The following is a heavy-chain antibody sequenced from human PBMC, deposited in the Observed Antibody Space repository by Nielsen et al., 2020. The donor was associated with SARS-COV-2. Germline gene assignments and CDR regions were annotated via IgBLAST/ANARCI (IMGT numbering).Heavy chain of an antibody. V-gene: IGHV3-23*01. CDR1: GFTFSSYA. D-gene: IGHD6-19*01. CDR2: ISGSGGST. J-gene: IGHJ4*02. CDR3: AKSDSSGWYEIYFDY. Sequence: GGSLRLSCAASGFTFSSYAMSWVRQAPGKGLEWVSAISGSGGSTYYADSVKGRFTISRDNSKNTLYLQMNSLRAEDTAVYYCAKSDSSGWYEIYFDYWGQGTLVTVSS.